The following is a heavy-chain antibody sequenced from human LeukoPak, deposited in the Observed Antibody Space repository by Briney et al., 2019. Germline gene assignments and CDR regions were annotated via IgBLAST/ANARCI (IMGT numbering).Heavy chain of an antibody. CDR2: IYWDDDK. D-gene: IGHD1-1*01. Sequence: SGPTLVNPTQTLTLTCTFSGFSLSTSGVGVGWIRQPPGKALEWLALIYWDDDKRYSPTLKSRLTITKDTSKNQVVLTMTNMDPVDTATYYCAHRRGWNDASGWFDPWGQGTLVTVSS. CDR1: GFSLSTSGVG. J-gene: IGHJ5*02. V-gene: IGHV2-5*02. CDR3: AHRRGWNDASGWFDP.